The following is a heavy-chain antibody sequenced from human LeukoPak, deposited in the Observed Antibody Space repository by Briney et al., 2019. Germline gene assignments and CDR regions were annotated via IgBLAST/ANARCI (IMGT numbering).Heavy chain of an antibody. V-gene: IGHV3-21*01. CDR3: ARLLSGN. Sequence: PGGSLRLSCAASGFTFSSHWMSWVRQAPGKGLEWVSSISSSSSYIYYADSVKGRFTISRDNSKNTLYLQMNSLRAEDTAVYYCARLLSGNWGQGTLVTASS. J-gene: IGHJ4*02. CDR2: ISSSSSYI. D-gene: IGHD2-15*01. CDR1: GFTFSSHW.